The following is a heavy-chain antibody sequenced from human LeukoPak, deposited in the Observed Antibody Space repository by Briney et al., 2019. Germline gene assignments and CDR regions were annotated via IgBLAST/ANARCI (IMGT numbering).Heavy chain of an antibody. V-gene: IGHV3-49*03. CDR1: GFTFGDYA. CDR3: TREGLKAAAGLWFDP. J-gene: IGHJ5*02. Sequence: PGGSLRLSCTASGFTFGDYAMSWFRQAPGKGLQWVGFIRSKVYGGTTEYAASVKGRFTISRDDSKSIAYLRMNSLKTEDTAVYYCTREGLKAAAGLWFDPWGQGTLVTVSS. D-gene: IGHD6-13*01. CDR2: IRSKVYGGTT.